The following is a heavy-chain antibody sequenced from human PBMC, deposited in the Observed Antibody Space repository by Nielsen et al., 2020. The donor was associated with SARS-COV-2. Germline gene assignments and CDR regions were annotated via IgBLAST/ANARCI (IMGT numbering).Heavy chain of an antibody. Sequence: WIRQPPGKGLEWVSYISSSGSTIYYADSVKGRFTISRDNSKNTLYLQMNSLRAEDTAVYYCAKDGVRAYYDILTGYYYGAGAEYYFDYWGQGTLVTVSS. V-gene: IGHV3-11*04. D-gene: IGHD3-9*01. J-gene: IGHJ4*02. CDR3: AKDGVRAYYDILTGYYYGAGAEYYFDY. CDR2: ISSSGSTI.